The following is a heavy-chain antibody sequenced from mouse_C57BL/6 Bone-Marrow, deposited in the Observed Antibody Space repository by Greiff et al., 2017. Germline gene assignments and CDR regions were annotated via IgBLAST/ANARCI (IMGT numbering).Heavy chain of an antibody. CDR2: INPYNGGT. CDR1: GYTFTDYY. J-gene: IGHJ2*01. Sequence: EVQLQQSGPVLVKPGASVKMSCKASGYTFTDYYMNWVKQSHGKSLEWIGVINPYNGGTSYNQKFKGKATLTVDKSSSTAYMELNSLTSEDSAGYYCARWGEYYFDYWGQGTTLTVSS. CDR3: ARWGEYYFDY. V-gene: IGHV1-19*01.